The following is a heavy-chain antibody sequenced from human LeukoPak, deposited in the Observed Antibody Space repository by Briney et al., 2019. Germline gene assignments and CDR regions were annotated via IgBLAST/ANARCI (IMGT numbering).Heavy chain of an antibody. V-gene: IGHV3-23*01. Sequence: GGSLRLSCAASGLTFSSYGMSWVRQAPGKELEWVSAISGSGGSTYYADSVKGRFTISRDNSKNTLYLQMNSLRAEDTAVYYCAKDETMVRGVEIDYWGQGTLVTVSS. CDR3: AKDETMVRGVEIDY. CDR2: ISGSGGST. J-gene: IGHJ4*02. CDR1: GLTFSSYG. D-gene: IGHD3-10*01.